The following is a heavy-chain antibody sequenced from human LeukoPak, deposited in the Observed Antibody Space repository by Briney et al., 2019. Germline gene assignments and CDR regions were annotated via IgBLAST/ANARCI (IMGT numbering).Heavy chain of an antibody. CDR3: ARDHHSSGYSFDY. V-gene: IGHV3-33*01. D-gene: IGHD3-22*01. CDR1: GFTFSSYG. CDR2: IWYDGSNE. Sequence: GGSLRLSCAASGFTFSSYGMHWVRQAPGKGLGWVAVIWYDGSNEYYADSVKGRFTISRDNSKNTLYLQMNSLRAEDTAVYYCARDHHSSGYSFDYWGQGTLVTVSS. J-gene: IGHJ4*02.